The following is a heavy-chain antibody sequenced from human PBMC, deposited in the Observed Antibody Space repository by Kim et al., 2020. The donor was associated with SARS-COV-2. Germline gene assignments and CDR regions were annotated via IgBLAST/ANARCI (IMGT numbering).Heavy chain of an antibody. V-gene: IGHV3-7*03. CDR2: IKSDGSVK. CDR3: ATNQY. Sequence: GGSLRLSCAASGINFSGRWMTWVRQAPGKGPEWVANIKSDGSVKDYVDSVRGRFAISRDNAKNSLCLEMSSLTAEDTAVYYCATNQYWGQGTPVTVSS. D-gene: IGHD2-8*01. J-gene: IGHJ4*02. CDR1: GINFSGRW.